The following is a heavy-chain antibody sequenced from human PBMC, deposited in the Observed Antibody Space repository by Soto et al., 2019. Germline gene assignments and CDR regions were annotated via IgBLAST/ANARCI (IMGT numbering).Heavy chain of an antibody. Sequence: SAPTLVNHTPALTLTSTYSGFSLRTSGMAVGWVRQTTGQALEWIALIFWNDDKYYNPALKSSLSITQDTSKNQLVRTLSNMDHEDTATYFCAHSPIYYSGSKGQKAGAFDPWGQGTLVTVSS. D-gene: IGHD3-22*01. CDR2: IFWNDDK. J-gene: IGHJ4*03. CDR1: GFSLRTSGMA. V-gene: IGHV2-5*01. CDR3: AHSPIYYSGSKGQKAGAFDP.